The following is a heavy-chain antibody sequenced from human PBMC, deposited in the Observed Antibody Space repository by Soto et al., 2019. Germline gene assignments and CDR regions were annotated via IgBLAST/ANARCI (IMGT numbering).Heavy chain of an antibody. V-gene: IGHV1-46*01. CDR2: INPSGGST. D-gene: IGHD3-10*01. CDR1: GYTFTSYY. CDR3: ARDGGTMVRGVIYYYYGMDV. Sequence: QVQLVQSGAEVKKPGASVKVSCKASGYTFTSYYMHWVRQAPGQGLEWMGIINPSGGSTSYAQKFQGRVTMTRDTSTSTVYMELSSLRSEDTAVYYCARDGGTMVRGVIYYYYGMDVWGQGTTVTVSS. J-gene: IGHJ6*02.